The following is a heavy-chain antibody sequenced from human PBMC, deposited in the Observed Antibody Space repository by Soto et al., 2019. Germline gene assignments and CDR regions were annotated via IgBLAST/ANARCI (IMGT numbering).Heavy chain of an antibody. D-gene: IGHD4-17*01. CDR1: GFTFSSYA. CDR2: ISGSSTST. V-gene: IGHV3-23*01. CDR3: AKGYYSDYAFYFDY. J-gene: IGHJ4*02. Sequence: GSLRLSCAASGFTFSSYAMSWVRQAPGKGLEWVSAISGSSTSTYYADSVKGRFTMSRDNSKNTLYLQMNSLRAEDTALYYCAKGYYSDYAFYFDYWGQGTLVTVSS.